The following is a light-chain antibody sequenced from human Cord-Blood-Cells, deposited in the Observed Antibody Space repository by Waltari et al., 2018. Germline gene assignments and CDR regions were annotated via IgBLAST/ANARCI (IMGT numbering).Light chain of an antibody. CDR2: GAS. CDR3: QQYGSSPGT. J-gene: IGKJ1*01. Sequence: EIVLTQSPSTLSLSPGERATLPCRASQSVSSSYLAWYQQKPGQAPRLLIYGASSRATGIPDRFSGSGSGTDFTLTISRLEPEDFAVYYCQQYGSSPGTFGQGTKVEIK. V-gene: IGKV3-20*01. CDR1: QSVSSSY.